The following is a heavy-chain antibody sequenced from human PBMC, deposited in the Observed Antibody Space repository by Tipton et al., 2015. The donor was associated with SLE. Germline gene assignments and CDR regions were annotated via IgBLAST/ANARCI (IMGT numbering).Heavy chain of an antibody. Sequence: TLSLTCIVSGGSISRGTEYWTWIRQPAGKGLEWIGRIYTTGSTSGTAIYSPSFESRVTISVDTSKNQFSLQLASVTAADTAVYFCARVKRYFDSSGSTWYLYYYMDVWGKGTTVTVSS. CDR2: IYTTGS. CDR3: ARVKRYFDSSGSTWYLYYYMDV. J-gene: IGHJ6*03. D-gene: IGHD3-22*01. CDR1: GGSISRGTEY. V-gene: IGHV4-61*02.